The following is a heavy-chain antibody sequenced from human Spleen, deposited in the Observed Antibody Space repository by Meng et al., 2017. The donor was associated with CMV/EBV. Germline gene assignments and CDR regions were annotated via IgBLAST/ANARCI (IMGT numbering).Heavy chain of an antibody. CDR3: ASRTLQYDFWSGYNYRGFDY. CDR1: ISRSNW. D-gene: IGHD3-3*01. V-gene: IGHV4-4*02. CDR2: IYHSGSN. J-gene: IGHJ4*01. Sequence: ISRSNWWSWVRQHPGTGLEWIGEIYHSGSNNYNPSLKSRVTISVEKSKNQFSLKLSSVTAADTAVYYCASRTLQYDFWSGYNYRGFDYWGQEPWSPSPQ.